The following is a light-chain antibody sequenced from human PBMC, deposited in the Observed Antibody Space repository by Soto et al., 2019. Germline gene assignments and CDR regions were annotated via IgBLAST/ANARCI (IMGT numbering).Light chain of an antibody. CDR3: QQYDSSPRT. CDR2: GAS. V-gene: IGKV3-15*01. CDR1: QTVGSN. J-gene: IGKJ1*01. Sequence: EIVMAQSPATLSVSLGERATLSCRASQTVGSNLAWYQYRPGQAPRLLIYGASIRATGVPARFSGSGSGTEFTLTISSLQSEDFAVYYCQQYDSSPRTFGQGTKVE.